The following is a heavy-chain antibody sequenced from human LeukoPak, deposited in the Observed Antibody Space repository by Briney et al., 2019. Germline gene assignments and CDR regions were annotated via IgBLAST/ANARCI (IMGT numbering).Heavy chain of an antibody. CDR3: AKDSGGSPGNYYYYYMDV. CDR1: GFTFSSYG. V-gene: IGHV3-23*01. Sequence: PGGSLRLSCAASGFTFSSYGMSWVRQAPGKGLEWVSAISGSGGSTYYADSVKGRFTIYRDNSKNTLYHQMNSLRAEDTAVYYCAKDSGGSPGNYYYYYMDVWGKGTTVTISS. D-gene: IGHD3-10*01. J-gene: IGHJ6*03. CDR2: ISGSGGST.